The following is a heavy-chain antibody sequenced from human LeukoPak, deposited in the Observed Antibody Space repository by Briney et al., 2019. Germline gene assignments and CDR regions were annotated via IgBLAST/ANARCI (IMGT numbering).Heavy chain of an antibody. CDR3: ARDVRDGYSRYFDY. CDR1: GGSMSSYF. CDR2: IYYSGST. Sequence: PSETLSLTCTVSGGSMSSYFWTWIRQPSGKGLEWIGYIYYSGSTNYNPSLKSRVTISVDTSKNQFSLKLSSVTAADTAVYYCARDVRDGYSRYFDYWGQGTLVTVSS. J-gene: IGHJ4*02. V-gene: IGHV4-59*01. D-gene: IGHD5-24*01.